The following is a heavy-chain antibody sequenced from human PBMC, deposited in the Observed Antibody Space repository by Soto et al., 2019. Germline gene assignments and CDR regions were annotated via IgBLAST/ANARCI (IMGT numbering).Heavy chain of an antibody. CDR1: GGSFSGYY. CDR3: ARGQGDYVAYYYMDV. Sequence: SETLSLTCAVYGGSFSGYYWSWIRQPPGKGLEWIGEINHSGSTNYNPSLKSRVTISVDTSKNQFSLKLSSVTAADTAVYYCARGQGDYVAYYYMDVWGKGTTVTVSS. D-gene: IGHD4-17*01. CDR2: INHSGST. V-gene: IGHV4-34*01. J-gene: IGHJ6*03.